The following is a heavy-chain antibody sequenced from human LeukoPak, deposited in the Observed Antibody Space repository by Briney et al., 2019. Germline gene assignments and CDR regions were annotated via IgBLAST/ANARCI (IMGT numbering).Heavy chain of an antibody. D-gene: IGHD3-3*01. CDR3: ASQYYDFWSGRYYYYGMDL. CDR1: GGTFSSYA. Sequence: SVKVSCKASGGTFSSYAISWVRQAPGQGLEWMGRIIPILGIANYAQKFQGRVTITADKSTSTAYMELSSLRSEDTAVYYCASQYYDFWSGRYYYYGMDLWGQGTTVTVSS. J-gene: IGHJ6*02. V-gene: IGHV1-69*04. CDR2: IIPILGIA.